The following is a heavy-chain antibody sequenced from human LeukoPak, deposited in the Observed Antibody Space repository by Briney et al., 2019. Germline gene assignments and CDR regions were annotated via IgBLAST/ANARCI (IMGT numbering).Heavy chain of an antibody. J-gene: IGHJ6*02. CDR1: GYTFTSYD. D-gene: IGHD3-3*01. CDR2: MNPNSGNT. V-gene: IGHV1-8*01. Sequence: GASVKVSCKASGYTFTSYDINWVRQATGQGLEWMGWMNPNSGNTGYAQKFQGRVTMTRNTSISTAYMELSSLRSEDTVVYYCARPAKPNYDFWSGYYFHYYYYGMDVWGQGTTVTVSS. CDR3: ARPAKPNYDFWSGYYFHYYYYGMDV.